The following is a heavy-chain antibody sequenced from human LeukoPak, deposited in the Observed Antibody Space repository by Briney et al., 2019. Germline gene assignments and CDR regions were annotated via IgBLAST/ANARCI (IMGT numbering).Heavy chain of an antibody. D-gene: IGHD2-15*01. Sequence: PGGSLRLSCAASGFTFSNAWMSWVRQAPGKGLEWVGRIKSKTDGGTTDYAAPVKGRFTISRDDSKNTLYLQMNSLKTEGTAVYYCTTDQYCSGGSCYSSFDYWGQGTLVTVSS. CDR3: TTDQYCSGGSCYSSFDY. CDR1: GFTFSNAW. CDR2: IKSKTDGGTT. V-gene: IGHV3-15*01. J-gene: IGHJ4*02.